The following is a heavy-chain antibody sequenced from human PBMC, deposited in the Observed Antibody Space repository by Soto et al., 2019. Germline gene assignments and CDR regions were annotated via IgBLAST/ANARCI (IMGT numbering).Heavy chain of an antibody. CDR3: ERPSFGYYYYYGMDV. D-gene: IGHD3-3*01. Sequence: SVKVSCKASGGTFSSYAISWVRQAPGQGLEWMGGIIPIFGTANYAQKFQGRVTITADESTSTAYMELSSLRSEDTAVYYCERPSFGYYYYYGMDVWGQGTTVTVSS. CDR2: IIPIFGTA. J-gene: IGHJ6*02. V-gene: IGHV1-69*13. CDR1: GGTFSSYA.